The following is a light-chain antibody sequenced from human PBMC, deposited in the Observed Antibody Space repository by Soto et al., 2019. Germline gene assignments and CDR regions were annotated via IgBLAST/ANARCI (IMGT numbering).Light chain of an antibody. J-gene: IGKJ4*01. CDR1: QSVSSY. CDR2: YAS. CDR3: QQRGNWPLT. V-gene: IGKV3-11*01. Sequence: EIVLTQSPATLSLSPGERATLSCRASQSVSSYLAWYQQKPGQAPRLLIYYASNRDTGIPARFSGSGSGTDFTLTISSLEPDDFAVYYCQQRGNWPLTFGGGTKVEIK.